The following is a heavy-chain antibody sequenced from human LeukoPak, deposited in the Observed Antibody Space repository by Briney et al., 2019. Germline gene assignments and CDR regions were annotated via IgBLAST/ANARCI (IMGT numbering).Heavy chain of an antibody. Sequence: PSETLSLTCSVSSGSITSTPYHWDWIRQPPGKGLEWIGSITYSGNTYYNPSLKSRVTISGDTSKNQFSLKLSSVTAADTAMYYCARDSYYFGSGSDNTPYNWFDPWGQGTLVTVSS. V-gene: IGHV4-39*07. D-gene: IGHD3-10*01. CDR3: ARDSYYFGSGSDNTPYNWFDP. J-gene: IGHJ5*02. CDR1: SGSITSTPYH. CDR2: ITYSGNT.